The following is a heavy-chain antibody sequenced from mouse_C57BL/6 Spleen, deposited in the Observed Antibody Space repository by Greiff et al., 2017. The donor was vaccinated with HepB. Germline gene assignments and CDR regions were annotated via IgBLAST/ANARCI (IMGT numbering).Heavy chain of an antibody. CDR3: AKGDYYGSRGYAMDY. Sequence: QVQLQQSGAELVKPGASVKISCKASGYAFSSYWMNWVKQRPGKGLEWIGQIYPGDGDTNYNGKFKGKATMTADKSSSTAYMQLSSMTSEDSAVYCCAKGDYYGSRGYAMDYWGQGTSVTVSS. J-gene: IGHJ4*01. D-gene: IGHD1-1*01. CDR2: IYPGDGDT. V-gene: IGHV1-80*01. CDR1: GYAFSSYW.